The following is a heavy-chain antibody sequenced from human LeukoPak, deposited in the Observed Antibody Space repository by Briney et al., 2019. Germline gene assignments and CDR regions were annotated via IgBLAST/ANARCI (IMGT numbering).Heavy chain of an antibody. J-gene: IGHJ4*02. Sequence: GSLSLSCAAPGFTFSSYAIHWVRQAPGKGLEWVAIISYDGGKKYYADSVKGRFTVSRDNSKNTVYLQMNSLRAEDMAVYYCARSGDWSDSQPFDYWGQGTLVTVSS. V-gene: IGHV3-30*04. CDR2: ISYDGGKK. CDR1: GFTFSSYA. D-gene: IGHD1-1*01. CDR3: ARSGDWSDSQPFDY.